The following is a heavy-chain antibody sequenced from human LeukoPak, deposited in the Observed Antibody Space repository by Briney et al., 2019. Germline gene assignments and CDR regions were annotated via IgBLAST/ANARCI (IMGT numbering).Heavy chain of an antibody. J-gene: IGHJ4*02. V-gene: IGHV3-23*01. CDR1: GFTFSSYA. D-gene: IGHD2-2*01. CDR3: AKDYGGYCSSTSCYHSNY. Sequence: GGSLRLSCAASGFTFSSYAMSWVRQAPGEGLEWVSAISGSGGSTYYADSVKGRFTISRDNSKNTLYLQMNSLRAEDTAVYYCAKDYGGYCSSTSCYHSNYWGQGTLVTVSS. CDR2: ISGSGGST.